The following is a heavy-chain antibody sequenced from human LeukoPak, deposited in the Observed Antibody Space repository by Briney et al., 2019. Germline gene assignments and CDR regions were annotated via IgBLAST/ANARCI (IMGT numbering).Heavy chain of an antibody. CDR1: GYTLTELS. Sequence: ASVKVSCKVSGYTLTELSTHWVRQAPGKGLEWMGGFDPEDGETIYAQKFQGRVTMTEDTSTDTAYMELSSLRSEDTAVYYCATFGSVRGVISRFDYWGQGTLVTVSS. J-gene: IGHJ4*02. CDR3: ATFGSVRGVISRFDY. CDR2: FDPEDGET. D-gene: IGHD3-10*01. V-gene: IGHV1-24*01.